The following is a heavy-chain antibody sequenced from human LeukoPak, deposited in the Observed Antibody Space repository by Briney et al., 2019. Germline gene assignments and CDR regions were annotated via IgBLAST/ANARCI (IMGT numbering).Heavy chain of an antibody. V-gene: IGHV3-30*02. CDR2: IRYDGSNK. CDR3: AKGGIAVAAASDI. CDR1: GFTFSSYW. Sequence: GGSLRLSCAASGFTFSSYWMSWVRQAPGKGLEWVAFIRYDGSNKYYADSVKGRFTISRDNSKNTLYLQMNSLRAEDTAVYYCAKGGIAVAAASDIWGQGTMVTVPS. J-gene: IGHJ3*02. D-gene: IGHD6-19*01.